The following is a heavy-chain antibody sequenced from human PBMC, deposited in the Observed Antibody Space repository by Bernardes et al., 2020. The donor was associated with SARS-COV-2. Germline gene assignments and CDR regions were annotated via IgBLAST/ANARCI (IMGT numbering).Heavy chain of an antibody. Sequence: GGSLRLSCAASGFPFSSYSMNWVRQAPGKGLEWVANIKGDGSETYYVDSVKGRFTISRDNAKNLVFLQMNSLRAEDTAVFYCVRSAGMDVWGQGTMVTVSS. J-gene: IGHJ6*02. V-gene: IGHV3-7*03. CDR3: VRSAGMDV. CDR1: GFPFSSYS. CDR2: IKGDGSET.